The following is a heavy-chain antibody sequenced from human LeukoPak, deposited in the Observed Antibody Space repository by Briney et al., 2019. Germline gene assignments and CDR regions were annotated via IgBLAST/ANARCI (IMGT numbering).Heavy chain of an antibody. CDR3: ATDSPHLRGGFWFDP. D-gene: IGHD3-10*01. CDR2: IIPILGIA. CDR1: GGTFSSYA. V-gene: IGHV1-69*04. Sequence: SVKVSCKASGGTFSSYAISWVRQAPGQGLEWMGRIIPILGIANYAQKFQGRVTITADKSTSTAYMELSSLRSEDTAVYYCATDSPHLRGGFWFDPWGQGTLVTVSS. J-gene: IGHJ5*02.